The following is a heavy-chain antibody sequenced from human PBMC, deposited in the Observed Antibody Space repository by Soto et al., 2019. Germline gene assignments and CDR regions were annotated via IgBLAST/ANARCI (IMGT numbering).Heavy chain of an antibody. CDR2: ISAYNGNT. CDR1: GYTFTNFG. J-gene: IGHJ4*02. V-gene: IGHV1-18*01. CDR3: ARAETPIDH. Sequence: QVQLVQSGAEVKKPGASVKVSCKTSGYTFTNFGLSWVRQAPGQGLEWMGGISAYNGNTNYAQNFQGRVTMPTDTPTSTAYIERMTQRSADTSVYYGARAETPIDHWGQGTLVTVSS. D-gene: IGHD2-15*01.